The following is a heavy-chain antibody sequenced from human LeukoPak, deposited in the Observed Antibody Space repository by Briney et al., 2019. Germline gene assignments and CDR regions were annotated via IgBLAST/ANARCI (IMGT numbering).Heavy chain of an antibody. V-gene: IGHV3-23*01. Sequence: GGSLRLSCAASGFTFSGYAMSWVRQAPGKGLEWVSAISGSGGSTYYADSVKGRLTISRDNSKNTLYLQMNSLRAEDTAVYYCAKRDDFWSGYTDYWGQGTLVTVSS. J-gene: IGHJ4*02. CDR2: ISGSGGST. CDR1: GFTFSGYA. D-gene: IGHD3-3*01. CDR3: AKRDDFWSGYTDY.